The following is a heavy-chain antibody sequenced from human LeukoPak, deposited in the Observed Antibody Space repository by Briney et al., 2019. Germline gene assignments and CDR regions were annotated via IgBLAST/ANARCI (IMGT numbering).Heavy chain of an antibody. CDR1: GFTVSSDY. CDR3: VRVGGRAHGMDV. CDR2: IIQDGSEK. J-gene: IGHJ6*02. V-gene: IGHV3-7*05. D-gene: IGHD6-25*01. Sequence: SGGSLRLSCAASGFTVSSDYMSWVRQAPGKGLEWVANIIQDGSEKYYVDSVKGRFTISSDNAKNSLFLQMNSLRAEDTAMYYCVRVGGRAHGMDVWGQGTTVTVSS.